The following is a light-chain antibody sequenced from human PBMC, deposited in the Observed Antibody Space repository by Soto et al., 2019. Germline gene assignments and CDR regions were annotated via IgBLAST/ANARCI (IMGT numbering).Light chain of an antibody. CDR3: CSYAGSSTFYV. CDR1: SSDVGSYNL. Sequence: QSALTQPASVSGSPGQSITISCTGTSSDVGSYNLVSWYQQHPGKAPKLLIYGGSKRPSGVSNRFSGSKSGNTASLTISGLQAEDEADYYCCSYAGSSTFYVFGTGTKLIVL. CDR2: GGS. V-gene: IGLV2-23*01. J-gene: IGLJ1*01.